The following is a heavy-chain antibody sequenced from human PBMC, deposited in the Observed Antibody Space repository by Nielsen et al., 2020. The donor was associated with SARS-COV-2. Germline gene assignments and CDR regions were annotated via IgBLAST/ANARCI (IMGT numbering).Heavy chain of an antibody. J-gene: IGHJ4*02. CDR2: IKSKSDGGTT. V-gene: IGHV3-15*01. CDR3: TTTDYGDYAFFDY. CDR1: GFTFSNAW. Sequence: GGSLRLFCAASGFTFSNAWMSWVRQAPGKGLEWVGRIKSKSDGGTTDYAALVKGTFTISRDDSKNTLYLQMNSLKTEDTAVYYCTTTDYGDYAFFDYWGQGTLVTVSS. D-gene: IGHD4-17*01.